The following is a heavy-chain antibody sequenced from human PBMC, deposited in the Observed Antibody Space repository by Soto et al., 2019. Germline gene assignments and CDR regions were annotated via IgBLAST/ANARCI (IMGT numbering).Heavy chain of an antibody. CDR3: VSSRTAIYGDAFDV. CDR1: GDSISSYF. D-gene: IGHD2-21*02. CDR2: IYDSGST. J-gene: IGHJ3*01. V-gene: IGHV4-59*03. Sequence: TSETLSLTCSVSGDSISSYFRNWIRQPPGEGLEWIGCIYDSGSTDYNPSLKSRVTISLDTSKKQFSLRLNSVTAADTAVYYCVSSRTAIYGDAFDVWGQGTMVTVS.